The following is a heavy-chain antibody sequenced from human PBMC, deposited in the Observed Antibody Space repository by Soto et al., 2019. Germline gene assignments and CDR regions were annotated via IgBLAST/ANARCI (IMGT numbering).Heavy chain of an antibody. V-gene: IGHV4-31*03. CDR2: IYHLGAT. J-gene: IGHJ5*02. D-gene: IGHD3-10*01. Sequence: QVQLRESGPGLVEPSQTLSLTCTISGASISSGPFFWAWVRQHPGQGLEWIGHIYHLGATFYNPSLKSRAFISVASSVNQSSLKLISATAADAVVYYGARVQNVVRGVRWFDPWGQGTLVTVSS. CDR1: GASISSGPFF. CDR3: ARVQNVVRGVRWFDP.